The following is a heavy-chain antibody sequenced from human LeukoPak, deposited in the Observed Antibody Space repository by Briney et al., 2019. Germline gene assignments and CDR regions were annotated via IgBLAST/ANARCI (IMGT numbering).Heavy chain of an antibody. CDR1: GFTFSSYA. Sequence: GGSLRLSCAASGFTFSSYAMSWVRQAPGKGLEWVSAISGSGGSTYYADSVKGRFTISRDNSKNAVYLQMNSLRAEDSALYYCAKGRYVGDNWGQGTLVTVSS. V-gene: IGHV3-23*01. CDR2: ISGSGGST. J-gene: IGHJ4*02. CDR3: AKGRYVGDN. D-gene: IGHD1-14*01.